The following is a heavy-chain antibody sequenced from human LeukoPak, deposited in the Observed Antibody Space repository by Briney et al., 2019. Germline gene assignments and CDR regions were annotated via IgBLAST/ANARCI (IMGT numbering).Heavy chain of an antibody. CDR3: ARGPPYCSSTSCYRNYYYYMDV. J-gene: IGHJ6*03. V-gene: IGHV4-39*07. CDR2: IYYSGST. D-gene: IGHD2-2*01. CDR1: GGSISSSSYY. Sequence: SETLSLTCAVSGGSISSSSYYWGWIRQPPGKGLEWIGSIYYSGSTYYNPSLKSRVTISVDTSKNQFSLKLSSVTAADTAVYYCARGPPYCSSTSCYRNYYYYMDVWGKGTTVTVSS.